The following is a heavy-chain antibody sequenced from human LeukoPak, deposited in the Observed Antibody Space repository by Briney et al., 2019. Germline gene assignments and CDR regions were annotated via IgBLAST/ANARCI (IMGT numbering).Heavy chain of an antibody. J-gene: IGHJ5*02. Sequence: GWSVTVSCPASGFTFSSYAMRWVRPAPGKGLEGVSAISGSGGSTYYADSVKGRFTISRDNSKNTLYLQMNSLRAEDTAVYYCAKDRMATIWSWFDPWGQGTLVTVSS. V-gene: IGHV3-23*01. CDR1: GFTFSSYA. CDR2: ISGSGGST. D-gene: IGHD5-24*01. CDR3: AKDRMATIWSWFDP.